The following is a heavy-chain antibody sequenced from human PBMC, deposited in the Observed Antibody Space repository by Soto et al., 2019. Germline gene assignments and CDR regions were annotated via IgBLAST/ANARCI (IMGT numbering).Heavy chain of an antibody. V-gene: IGHV3-48*01. CDR3: ARDYGSGKRFFDL. CDR2: ISDSGSNK. CDR1: GFTFSSYS. D-gene: IGHD3-10*01. Sequence: EVQLVESGGGLVQPGGSLRLSCVASGFTFSSYSMNWVRQAPGKGLEWVSYISDSGSNKYYADSVKGRFTISRDNAKNSLYLQMNSLRVEDTAVYYCARDYGSGKRFFDLWGRGTLVTLSS. J-gene: IGHJ2*01.